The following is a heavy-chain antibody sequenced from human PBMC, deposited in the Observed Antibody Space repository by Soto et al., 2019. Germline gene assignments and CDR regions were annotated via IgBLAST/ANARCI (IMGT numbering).Heavy chain of an antibody. J-gene: IGHJ6*03. CDR1: GFTFSSYA. CDR3: AKVDHSGYDLYYYYYMDV. V-gene: IGHV3-23*01. CDR2: ISGSGGST. D-gene: IGHD5-12*01. Sequence: GGSLRLSCAASGFTFSSYAMSWVRQAPGKGLEWVSAISGSGGSTYYADSVKGRFTISRDNSKNTLYLQMNSLRAEDTAVYYCAKVDHSGYDLYYYYYMDVWGKGTTVTVSS.